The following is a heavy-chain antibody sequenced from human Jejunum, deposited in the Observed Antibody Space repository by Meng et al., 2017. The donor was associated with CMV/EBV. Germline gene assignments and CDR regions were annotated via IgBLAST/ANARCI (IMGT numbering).Heavy chain of an antibody. CDR1: GYIFKNYG. CDR2: ISAYNGNT. V-gene: IGHV1-18*01. J-gene: IGHJ4*03. Sequence: QVQLVQSGAEVKKPGASVTVSGKASGYIFKNYGVSWVRQAPGQGPEWMGWISAYNGNTNYAQNFQGRFTMTTDTSTSTAYMELRSLRSDDTAVYYCAREMPMTCYFDQWGQGTLVTVSS. CDR3: AREMPMTCYFDQ. D-gene: IGHD3-22*01.